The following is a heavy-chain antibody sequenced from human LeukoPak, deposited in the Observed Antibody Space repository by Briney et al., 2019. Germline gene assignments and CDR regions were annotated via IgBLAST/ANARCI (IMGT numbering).Heavy chain of an antibody. CDR1: GASISNYY. Sequence: PSETLSLTCSVSGASISNYYWSWIRQPPGKGLEWIGYIYYSGSTNYNPSLKSRATISVDTSKNQVSLKLSSVTAADTAVYYCARHSTWELRLDYWGQGTLVTVSS. CDR3: ARHSTWELRLDY. D-gene: IGHD1-26*01. J-gene: IGHJ4*02. CDR2: IYYSGST. V-gene: IGHV4-59*08.